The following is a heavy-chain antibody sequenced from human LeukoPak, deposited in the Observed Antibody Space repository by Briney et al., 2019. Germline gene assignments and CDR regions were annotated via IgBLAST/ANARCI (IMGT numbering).Heavy chain of an antibody. D-gene: IGHD2-8*01. Sequence: LGGSLRLSCAASGFTFSSYAMSWVRQAPGKGLEWVSAISGSGGSTYYADSVKGRFTISRDNSKNTLYLQMNSLRAEDTAVYYCAKDYLYCTNGVCLLYYFDYWGQGTLVTVSS. CDR1: GFTFSSYA. J-gene: IGHJ4*02. CDR3: AKDYLYCTNGVCLLYYFDY. V-gene: IGHV3-23*01. CDR2: ISGSGGST.